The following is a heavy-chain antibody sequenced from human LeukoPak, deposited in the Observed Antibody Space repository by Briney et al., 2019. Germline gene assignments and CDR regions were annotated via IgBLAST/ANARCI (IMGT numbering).Heavy chain of an antibody. D-gene: IGHD3-10*01. CDR3: AKPFGEIDY. J-gene: IGHJ4*02. CDR1: GFTFSSYA. Sequence: GGSLRLSCAASGFTFSSYAMHWVRQAPGEGLEWVAVISYDGSNKYYADSVKGRFTISRDNSKNTLYLQMNSLRAEDTAVYYCAKPFGEIDYWGQGTLVTVSS. V-gene: IGHV3-30-3*01. CDR2: ISYDGSNK.